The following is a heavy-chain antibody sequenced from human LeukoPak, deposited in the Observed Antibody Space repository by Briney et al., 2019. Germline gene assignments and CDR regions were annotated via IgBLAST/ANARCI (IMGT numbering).Heavy chain of an antibody. J-gene: IGHJ4*02. Sequence: SQTLSLTCTVSGGSISSGGYYWSWIRQHPGKGLEWIGYIYYSGSTYYNPSLKSRVTISVVTSKNQFSLKLSSVTAADTAVYYCARDEVYRSSTSCYLGFDYWGQGTLVTVSS. CDR1: GGSISSGGYY. V-gene: IGHV4-31*03. CDR2: IYYSGST. D-gene: IGHD2-2*01. CDR3: ARDEVYRSSTSCYLGFDY.